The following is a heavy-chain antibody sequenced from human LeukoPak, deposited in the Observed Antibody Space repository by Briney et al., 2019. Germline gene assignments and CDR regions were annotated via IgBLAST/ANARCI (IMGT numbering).Heavy chain of an antibody. J-gene: IGHJ5*02. CDR3: ARGGWSGDSSSWFPSWFDP. D-gene: IGHD6-13*01. V-gene: IGHV1-69*13. CDR1: GGTFSSYT. Sequence: SVTVSCKASGGTFSSYTISWVRQAPGQGLEWMGGIIPIFVTANYAQKFQGRVTITADESTSTAYMELSSLRSEDTAVYYCARGGWSGDSSSWFPSWFDPWGQGTLVTASS. CDR2: IIPIFVTA.